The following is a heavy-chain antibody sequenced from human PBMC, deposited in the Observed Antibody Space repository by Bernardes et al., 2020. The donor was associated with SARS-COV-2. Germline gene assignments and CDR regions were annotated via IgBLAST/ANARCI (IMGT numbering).Heavy chain of an antibody. CDR3: VRSAGMDV. CDR1: GFDFSDYW. J-gene: IGHJ6*02. CDR2: IKRAGSET. V-gene: IGHV3-7*03. Sequence: GGSLRLSCAGSGFDFSDYWMTWVRQAPGKGLEWVANIKRAGSETYYVDSVKGRFTISRDNAKNLVFLQMNSLRAEDTAVFYCVRSAGMDVWGQGTMVTVSS.